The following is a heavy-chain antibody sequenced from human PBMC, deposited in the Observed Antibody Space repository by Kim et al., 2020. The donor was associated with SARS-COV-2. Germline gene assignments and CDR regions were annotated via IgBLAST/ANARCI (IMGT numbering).Heavy chain of an antibody. J-gene: IGHJ3*02. CDR3: AADSSGPTEDAFDI. Sequence: AQKFQERVTITRDMATSTAYMELSSLRSEDTAVYYCAADSSGPTEDAFDIWGQGTMVTVSS. V-gene: IGHV1-58*01. D-gene: IGHD6-19*01.